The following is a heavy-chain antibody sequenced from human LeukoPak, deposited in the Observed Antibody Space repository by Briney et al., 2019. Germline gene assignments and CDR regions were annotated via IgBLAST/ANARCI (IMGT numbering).Heavy chain of an antibody. D-gene: IGHD3-16*02. CDR2: IYYSGST. CDR1: GGSISSSSYY. V-gene: IGHV4-39*01. Sequence: SSETLSLTCTVSGGSISSSSYYWGWIRQPPGKGLEWIGSIYYSGSTYYNPSLKSRVTIFVDTSKNQFSLKLSSVTAADTAVYHCARLYRTGRDYWGQGTLVTVSS. J-gene: IGHJ4*02. CDR3: ARLYRTGRDY.